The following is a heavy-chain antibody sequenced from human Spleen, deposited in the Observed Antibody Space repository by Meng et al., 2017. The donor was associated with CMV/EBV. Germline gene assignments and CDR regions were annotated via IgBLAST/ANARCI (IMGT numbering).Heavy chain of an antibody. D-gene: IGHD6-13*01. Sequence: GGSLRLSCAASGFTFSSYWMSWVRQAPGKGLEWVANIKQDGSEKYYVDSVKGRFTISRDNAKNSLYLQMNSLRAEDTAVYYCARRYSSSWYDDYFDYWGQGTLVTVSS. CDR2: IKQDGSEK. V-gene: IGHV3-7*01. J-gene: IGHJ4*02. CDR1: GFTFSSYW. CDR3: ARRYSSSWYDDYFDY.